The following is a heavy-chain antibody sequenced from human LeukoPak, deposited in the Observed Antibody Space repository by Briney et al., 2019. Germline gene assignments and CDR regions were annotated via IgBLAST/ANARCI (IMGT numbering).Heavy chain of an antibody. CDR1: GYTFTSYG. J-gene: IGHJ4*02. D-gene: IGHD3-3*01. CDR3: ARLLDFWSGYRYYFDY. V-gene: IGHV1-18*01. CDR2: ISAYNGST. Sequence: ASVKVSCKASGYTFTSYGISWVRQAPGQGLEWMGWISAYNGSTNYAQKLQGRVTMTTDTSTSTAYMELRSLRSDDTAVYYCARLLDFWSGYRYYFDYWGQGTLVTVSS.